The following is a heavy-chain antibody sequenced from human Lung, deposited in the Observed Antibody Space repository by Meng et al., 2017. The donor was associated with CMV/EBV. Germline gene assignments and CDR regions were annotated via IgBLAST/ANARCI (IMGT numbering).Heavy chain of an antibody. V-gene: IGHV4-39*07. CDR3: VRETGGSSSTW. CDR2: VYYTGDT. Sequence: SETLSLXXTISGGSISSSSYYWAWIRQPPEKGLEWIGSVYYTGDTYYSPSLKSRVTISIDTSKNRFSLKVNSVTDADTAVYYCVRETGGSSSTWWGQGTLVTVSS. J-gene: IGHJ4*02. D-gene: IGHD1-26*01. CDR1: GGSISSSSYY.